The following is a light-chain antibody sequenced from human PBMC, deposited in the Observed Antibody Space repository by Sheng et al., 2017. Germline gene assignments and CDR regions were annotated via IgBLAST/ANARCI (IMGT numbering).Light chain of an antibody. Sequence: EIVLTQSPGTLSLSPGERATLSCRASQTIASNYLAWYQQKPGQAPTLLIYDVSNRAPDIPSRYSGSGSGTDFTLTIRSLQPEDVAVYYCQDGSAWPLSFGGGTKVEI. V-gene: IGKV3D-20*02. CDR2: DVS. J-gene: IGKJ4*01. CDR3: QDGSAWPLS. CDR1: QTIASNY.